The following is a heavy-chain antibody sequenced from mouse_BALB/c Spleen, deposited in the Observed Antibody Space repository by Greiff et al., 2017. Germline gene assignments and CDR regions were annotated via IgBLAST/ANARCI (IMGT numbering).Heavy chain of an antibody. V-gene: IGHV5-17*02. Sequence: EVKVVESGGGLVQPGGSRKLSCAASGFTFSSFGMHWVRQAPEKGLEWVAYISSGSSTIYYADTVKGRFTISRDNPKNTLFLQMTSLRSEDTAMYYCARQGTYAMDYWGQGTSVTVPS. CDR3: ARQGTYAMDY. J-gene: IGHJ4*01. CDR1: GFTFSSFG. CDR2: ISSGSSTI.